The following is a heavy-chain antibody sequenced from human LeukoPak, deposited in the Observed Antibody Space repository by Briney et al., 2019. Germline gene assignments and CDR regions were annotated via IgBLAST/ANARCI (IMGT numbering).Heavy chain of an antibody. CDR2: IYSSGST. D-gene: IGHD3-22*01. V-gene: IGHV4-59*08. CDR3: ARPRYFDSDGYWYYIDS. CDR1: GDSISGYY. J-gene: IGHJ4*02. Sequence: SETLSFTCTVSGDSISGYYWNWIRQPPGKVLEWIGFIYSSGSTNYNPSLKSRVTISLDTSKNQFSLKRSSETAADTAVYYCARPRYFDSDGYWYYIDSWGQGALVTVSS.